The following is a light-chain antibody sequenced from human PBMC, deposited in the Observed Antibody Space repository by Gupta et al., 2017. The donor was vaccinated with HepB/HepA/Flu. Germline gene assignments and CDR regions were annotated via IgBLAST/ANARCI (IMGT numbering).Light chain of an antibody. CDR2: KAS. Sequence: DIQMTQSPSTLSASVGDRVTITCRASQSISSWLAWYQQKPGKAPKLLIYKASSLESGVPSRFSGSGSGTEFTLTISSLQPDDFETYYGQSRWTFGQGTKVEIK. CDR3: QSRWT. V-gene: IGKV1-5*03. CDR1: QSISSW. J-gene: IGKJ1*01.